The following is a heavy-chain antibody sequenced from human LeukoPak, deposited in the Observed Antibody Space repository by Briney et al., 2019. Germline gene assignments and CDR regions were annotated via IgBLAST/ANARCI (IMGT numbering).Heavy chain of an antibody. J-gene: IGHJ4*02. CDR3: ARGYCTNGVCYRPYYFDY. CDR1: GFTFSSYS. Sequence: GGSLRLSCAASGFTFSSYSMNWVRQAPGKGLEWVSSISSSSSYIYYADSVKGRFTISRDNAKNSLYLQMSSLRAEDTAVYYCARGYCTNGVCYRPYYFDYWGQGTLVTVSS. CDR2: ISSSSSYI. D-gene: IGHD2-8*01. V-gene: IGHV3-21*01.